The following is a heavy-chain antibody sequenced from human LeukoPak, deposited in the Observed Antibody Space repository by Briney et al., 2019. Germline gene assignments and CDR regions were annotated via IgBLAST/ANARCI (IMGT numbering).Heavy chain of an antibody. V-gene: IGHV3-74*01. CDR2: INNDGSST. J-gene: IGHJ6*02. CDR1: GFTFSSYW. Sequence: GSLRLSCAASGFTFSSYWMHWVRQVPGKGLVWVSRINNDGSSTNYADSVKGRFTISRDNAKNTLYLQMNSLRDEDTAVYYCARGYRDVWGQGTTVTVSS. D-gene: IGHD5-18*01. CDR3: ARGYRDV.